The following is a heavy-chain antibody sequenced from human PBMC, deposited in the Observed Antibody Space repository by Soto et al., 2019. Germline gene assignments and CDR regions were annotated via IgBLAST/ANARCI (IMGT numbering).Heavy chain of an antibody. J-gene: IGHJ6*02. CDR3: ARTGSYYDFWSVYYVGGGMDV. Sequence: SETLSLTCAVYGGSFSGYYWSWIRQPPGKGLEWIGEINHSGSTNYNPSLKSRVTISVDTSKNQFSLKLSSVTAADTAVYYCARTGSYYDFWSVYYVGGGMDVWGQGTTVTVSS. CDR2: INHSGST. CDR1: GGSFSGYY. V-gene: IGHV4-34*01. D-gene: IGHD3-3*01.